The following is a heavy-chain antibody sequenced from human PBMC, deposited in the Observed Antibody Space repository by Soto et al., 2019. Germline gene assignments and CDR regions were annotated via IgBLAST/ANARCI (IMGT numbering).Heavy chain of an antibody. J-gene: IGHJ4*02. V-gene: IGHV3-48*03. D-gene: IGHD5-12*01. CDR3: AGGDSGYDFN. CDR2: ISSSGSTI. CDR1: GFTFSSYD. Sequence: PGGSLRLSCAASGFTFSSYDMNWVRQAPGKGLEWVSYISSSGSTIYYADSVKGRFTISRDNAKNSLYLQMNSLRAEDTAVYYCAGGDSGYDFNWGQGTLVTVSS.